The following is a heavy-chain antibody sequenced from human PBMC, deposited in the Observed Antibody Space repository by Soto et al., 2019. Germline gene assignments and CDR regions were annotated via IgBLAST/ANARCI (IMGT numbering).Heavy chain of an antibody. CDR2: IYPGDSDT. V-gene: IGHV5-51*01. J-gene: IGHJ6*02. CDR1: GYSFTSYW. Sequence: PGESLKISCKGSGYSFTSYWIGWVRQMPGKGLERMGIIYPGDSDTRYSPSFQGQVTISADKSISTAYLQWSSLKASDTAMYYCARRGYSGSYYYYYGMDVWGQGTTVTVSS. CDR3: ARRGYSGSYYYYYGMDV. D-gene: IGHD1-26*01.